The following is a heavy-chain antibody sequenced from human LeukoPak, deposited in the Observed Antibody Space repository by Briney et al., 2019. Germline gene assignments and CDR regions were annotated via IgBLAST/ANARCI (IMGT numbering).Heavy chain of an antibody. D-gene: IGHD3-22*01. V-gene: IGHV3-7*05. J-gene: IGHJ4*02. CDR1: GFTFSSYW. Sequence: GGSLRLSCAASGFTFSSYWMTWVRQAPGKRLEWVANIKQDGSEKYYVDSVKGRYTISRDNAKNSLYLQMNSLRAEDTAMYYCARAMSSGRNFDYWGQGTLVTVSS. CDR3: ARAMSSGRNFDY. CDR2: IKQDGSEK.